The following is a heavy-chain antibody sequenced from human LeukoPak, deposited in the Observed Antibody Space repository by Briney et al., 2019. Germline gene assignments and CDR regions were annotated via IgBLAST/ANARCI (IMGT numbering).Heavy chain of an antibody. D-gene: IGHD3-9*01. J-gene: IGHJ4*02. CDR3: ARDPTYYDGLAGPDY. CDR2: ISSSSSYI. V-gene: IGHV3-21*01. CDR1: GFTSSSYS. Sequence: GGSLKLSCAASGFTSSSYSMNWVRQAPGKGLEWVSSISSSSSYIYYADSVKGRFTISRDNAKNSLYLQMNGLRAEDTAVYYCARDPTYYDGLAGPDYWGQGTVVMVSS.